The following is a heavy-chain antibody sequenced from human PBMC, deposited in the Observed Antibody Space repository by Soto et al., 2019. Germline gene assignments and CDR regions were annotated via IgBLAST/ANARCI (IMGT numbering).Heavy chain of an antibody. CDR3: ARDRDTSNWTNFDF. J-gene: IGHJ4*02. CDR2: VIPIFDIT. D-gene: IGHD6-13*01. Sequence: QVQLVQSGSEVKKPGSSVKVSCKASGDTFSIYTISWVRQAPGQGLEWMGRVIPIFDITSYTQSVQGRVTITADKSTNTVYMEWSSLRSEDTAVYSCARDRDTSNWTNFDFWGKGTLVTVSS. V-gene: IGHV1-69*02. CDR1: GDTFSIYT.